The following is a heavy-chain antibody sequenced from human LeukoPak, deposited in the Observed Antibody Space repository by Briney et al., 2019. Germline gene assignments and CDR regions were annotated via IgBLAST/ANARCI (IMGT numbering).Heavy chain of an antibody. V-gene: IGHV1-18*01. Sequence: GASVKVSFTASGYTFTIYGISWVRQAPGQGGEWMGWISAYNGNTNYSQKLQGRVTMTTDTATSKDYMELRSLRSDDTAVYYCARGPYYYGSGSYYNVSWFDPWGQGTLVTVSS. CDR3: ARGPYYYGSGSYYNVSWFDP. J-gene: IGHJ5*02. CDR1: GYTFTIYG. CDR2: ISAYNGNT. D-gene: IGHD3-10*01.